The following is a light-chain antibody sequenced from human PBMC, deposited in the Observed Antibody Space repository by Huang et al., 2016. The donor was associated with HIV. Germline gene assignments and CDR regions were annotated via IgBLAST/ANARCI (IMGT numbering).Light chain of an antibody. CDR1: QSVDID. Sequence: ETVLTQSPATLSLSPGERATLSCRASQSVDIDLAWYQQKPGQAPRLLVYDAYNRATGVPARFRGSGSGTDFSLTISSLEPEDFAVYYCQQRSTWPPTFGQGTRLEIK. CDR2: DAY. J-gene: IGKJ5*01. V-gene: IGKV3-11*01. CDR3: QQRSTWPPT.